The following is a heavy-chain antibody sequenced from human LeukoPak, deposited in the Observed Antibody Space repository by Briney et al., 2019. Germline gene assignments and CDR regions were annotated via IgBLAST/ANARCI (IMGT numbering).Heavy chain of an antibody. D-gene: IGHD1-14*01. CDR3: ARGVEPLAANTLAY. J-gene: IGHJ4*02. CDR1: GFTLITND. V-gene: IGHV3-53*01. Sequence: GGSLRLSCAASGFTLITNDMTWVRQAPGKGLEWVSVLYSDGNTKYADSVQGRFTISRDNSKNTLYLEMNSLSPDDTAVYYCARGVEPLAANTLAYWGQGTLVTVSS. CDR2: LYSDGNT.